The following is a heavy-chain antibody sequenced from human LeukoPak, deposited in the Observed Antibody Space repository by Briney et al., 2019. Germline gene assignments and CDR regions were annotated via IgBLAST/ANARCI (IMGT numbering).Heavy chain of an antibody. J-gene: IGHJ6*04. D-gene: IGHD5-12*01. Sequence: SQTLSLTCTVSGGSISSGDYYWSWIRQPPGKGLEWIGYIYYSGSTYYNPSLKSRVTISVDTSKNQFSLKLSSVTAADTAVYYCAREHSGYDHTYGMDVWGKGTTVTVSS. V-gene: IGHV4-30-4*01. CDR3: AREHSGYDHTYGMDV. CDR1: GGSISSGDYY. CDR2: IYYSGST.